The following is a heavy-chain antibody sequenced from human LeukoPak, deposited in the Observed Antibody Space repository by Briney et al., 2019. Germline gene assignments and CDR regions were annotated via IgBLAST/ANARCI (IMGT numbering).Heavy chain of an antibody. D-gene: IGHD4-11*01. CDR1: GGTFSSYA. CDR3: AGTTTVTNYYYYMDV. V-gene: IGHV1-69*06. J-gene: IGHJ6*03. Sequence: ASVKVSCKASGGTFSSYAISWVRQAPGQGLEWMGGIIPIFGTANYAQKFQGRVTITADKSTSTAYMELSSLRSEDTAVYYCAGTTTVTNYYYYMDVWGKGTTVTVSS. CDR2: IIPIFGTA.